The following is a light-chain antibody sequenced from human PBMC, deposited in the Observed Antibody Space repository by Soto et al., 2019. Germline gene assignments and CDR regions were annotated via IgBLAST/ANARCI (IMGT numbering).Light chain of an antibody. V-gene: IGLV2-14*01. J-gene: IGLJ1*01. CDR1: SSDVGGYIY. CDR3: SSYTSSNTLYV. Sequence: QSVLTQPASVSGSPGQSITISCTGTSSDVGGYIYVSWYQQHPGKAPKLMIYEVSNRPSGVSNRFSGSKPGNTASLTISGLQAEDEADYYCSSYTSSNTLYVFGTGTKVTV. CDR2: EVS.